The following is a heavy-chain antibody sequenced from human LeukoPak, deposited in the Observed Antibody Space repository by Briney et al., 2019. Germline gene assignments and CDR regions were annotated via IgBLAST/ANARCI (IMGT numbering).Heavy chain of an antibody. D-gene: IGHD3-10*01. CDR3: ASDEGRGYYFDY. CDR1: GFTFSSYS. CDR2: ISSSSSYI. V-gene: IGHV3-21*01. J-gene: IGHJ4*02. Sequence: PGGSLRLSCAASGFTFSSYSMNWVRQAPGKGLKWVSSISSSSSYIYYADSVKGRFTISRDNAKNSLYLQMNSLRAEDTAVYYCASDEGRGYYFDYWGQGTLVTVSS.